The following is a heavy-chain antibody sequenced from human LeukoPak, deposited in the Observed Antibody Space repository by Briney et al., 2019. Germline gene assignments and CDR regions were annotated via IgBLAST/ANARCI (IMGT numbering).Heavy chain of an antibody. D-gene: IGHD2-2*01. CDR1: GGSISSSNW. CDR3: ARARASVVPAAIDY. Sequence: SETLSLTCAVSGGSISSSNWWSWVRQPPGKGLEWIGEIYHSGSTNYNPSLKSRVTISVDTSKNQFSLKLSSVTAADTAVYYCARARASVVPAAIDYWGQGTLVTVSS. CDR2: IYHSGST. J-gene: IGHJ4*02. V-gene: IGHV4-4*02.